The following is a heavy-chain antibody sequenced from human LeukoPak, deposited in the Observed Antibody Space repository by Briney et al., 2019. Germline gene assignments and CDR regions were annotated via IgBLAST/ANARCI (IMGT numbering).Heavy chain of an antibody. V-gene: IGHV4-61*02. Sequence: SQTLSLTCTVSGGSTSSGSYYWSWIRQPAGKGLEWLGRIYTSGSTNYNPSLKSRVTISVDTSKNQFSLKLSSVTAADTAVYYCARLQMVRGDYNWSDPWGQGTLVTVSS. CDR2: IYTSGST. J-gene: IGHJ5*02. D-gene: IGHD3-10*01. CDR3: ARLQMVRGDYNWSDP. CDR1: GGSTSSGSYY.